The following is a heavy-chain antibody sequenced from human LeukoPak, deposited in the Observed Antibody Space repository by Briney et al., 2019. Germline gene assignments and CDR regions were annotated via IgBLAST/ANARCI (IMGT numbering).Heavy chain of an antibody. CDR2: ISGSGGST. CDR3: AKVPHLGGVIAAYYFDY. CDR1: GFTFSSYA. V-gene: IGHV3-23*01. D-gene: IGHD3-16*02. J-gene: IGHJ4*02. Sequence: GGSLRLSCAASGFTFSSYAMSWVRQAPGKGLEWVSAISGSGGSTYYADSVKGRFTISRDNSKNTLYLQMNSLRAEDTAVYYCAKVPHLGGVIAAYYFDYWGQGTLVIVSS.